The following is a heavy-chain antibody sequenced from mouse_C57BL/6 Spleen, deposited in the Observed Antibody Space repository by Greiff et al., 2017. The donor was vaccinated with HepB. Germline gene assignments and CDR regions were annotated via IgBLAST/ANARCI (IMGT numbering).Heavy chain of an antibody. CDR3: ARRGVYDYEGYYAMDY. J-gene: IGHJ4*01. D-gene: IGHD2-4*01. CDR1: GYTFTSYW. V-gene: IGHV1-61*01. Sequence: VQLQQPGAELVRPGSSVKLSCKASGYTFTSYWMDWVKQRPGQGLEWIGNIYPSDSETHYNQKFKDKATLTVDKSSSTAYMQLSSLTSEDSAVYYCARRGVYDYEGYYAMDYWGQGTSVTVSS. CDR2: IYPSDSET.